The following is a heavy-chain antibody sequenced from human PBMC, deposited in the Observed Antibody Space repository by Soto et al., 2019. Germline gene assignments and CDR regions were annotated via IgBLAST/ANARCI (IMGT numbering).Heavy chain of an antibody. D-gene: IGHD3-22*01. V-gene: IGHV1-2*02. J-gene: IGHJ4*02. CDR2: INPNNGAT. CDR1: GYIFTGNY. Sequence: ASVKVSCKASGYIFTGNYMHWVRQAPGQGLEYMGWINPNNGATNYAQDFQGRVTMTWDTSISTAYMEVRRLRSDDTAVYYCAPHYPDSSGYFDHWGQGTLVTVSS. CDR3: APHYPDSSGYFDH.